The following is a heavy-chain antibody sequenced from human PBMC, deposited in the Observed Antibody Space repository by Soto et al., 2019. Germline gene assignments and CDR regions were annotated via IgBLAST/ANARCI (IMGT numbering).Heavy chain of an antibody. CDR2: ISPNIGNT. Sequence: ASVKVSCKASGATFSSYTISWVRQAPGQGLEWMGRISPNIGNTNYAQKLQGRVTMSADTSTGTAYMELTRLRSDDTAVYYCAGDPDSHYNDSHASSYPWGQGTLVTVSS. CDR1: GATFSSYT. V-gene: IGHV1-18*01. J-gene: IGHJ5*02. CDR3: AGDPDSHYNDSHASSYP. D-gene: IGHD4-4*01.